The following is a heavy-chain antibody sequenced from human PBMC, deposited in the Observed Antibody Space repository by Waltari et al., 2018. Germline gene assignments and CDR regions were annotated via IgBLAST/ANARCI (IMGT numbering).Heavy chain of an antibody. V-gene: IGHV4-4*02. CDR3: AGDGGSGLSFDT. D-gene: IGHD2-15*01. CDR2: VQRSGLT. Sequence: QLQQSGPGVVKPAESLSLTCAVSGDSMSGNYWWNWVRQSPGKGLEWVGQVQRSGLTNNASIVESPATVSIDTTSNAFSLVMPSATAAATPMYYCAGDGGSGLSFDTWGQGTLVPVS. CDR1: GDSMSGNYW. J-gene: IGHJ4*02.